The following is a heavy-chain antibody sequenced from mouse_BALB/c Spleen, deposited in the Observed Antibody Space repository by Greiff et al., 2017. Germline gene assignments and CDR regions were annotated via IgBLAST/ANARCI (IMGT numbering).Heavy chain of an antibody. J-gene: IGHJ2*01. CDR3: ARYDYDDYFDY. D-gene: IGHD2-4*01. V-gene: IGHV1-9*01. CDR2: ILPGSGST. CDR1: GYTFSSYW. Sequence: VKLQESGAELMKPGASVKISCKATGYTFSSYWIEWVKQRPGHGLEWIGEILPGSGSTNYNEKFKGKATFTADTSSNTAYMQLSSLTSEDSAVFYCARYDYDDYFDYWGQGTTLTVSS.